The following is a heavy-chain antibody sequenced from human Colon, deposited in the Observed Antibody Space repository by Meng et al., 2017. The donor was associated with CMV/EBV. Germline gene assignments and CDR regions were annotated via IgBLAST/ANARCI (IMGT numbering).Heavy chain of an antibody. Sequence: GGSLRLSCAASGFTFSSYWMHWVRQAPGKGLVWVSRISSDGSITRYADSVKGRFTISRDNAKNTLYVQTKSLTAEDTAVYYCARGGSYYGRYLQLWGQGTLVTVSS. D-gene: IGHD1-26*01. J-gene: IGHJ1*01. CDR1: GFTFSSYW. CDR3: ARGGSYYGRYLQL. CDR2: ISSDGSIT. V-gene: IGHV3-74*01.